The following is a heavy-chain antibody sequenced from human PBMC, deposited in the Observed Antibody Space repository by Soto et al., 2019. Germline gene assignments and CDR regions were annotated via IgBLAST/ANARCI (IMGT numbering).Heavy chain of an antibody. D-gene: IGHD1-26*01. Sequence: QVQLVQSGAEVKKPGSSVKVSCKASGGTFSSYSINWVRQAPGQGLEWMGAIIPIFGTANYAQKFQGRVTITADESTSTDYMELSSLRSEDTAVYYCARDGGRHTGGIDYWGQGTLVTVSS. CDR3: ARDGGRHTGGIDY. CDR2: IIPIFGTA. V-gene: IGHV1-69*01. J-gene: IGHJ4*02. CDR1: GGTFSSYS.